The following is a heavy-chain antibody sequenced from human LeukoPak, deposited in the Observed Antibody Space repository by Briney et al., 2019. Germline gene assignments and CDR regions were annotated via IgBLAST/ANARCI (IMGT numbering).Heavy chain of an antibody. J-gene: IGHJ4*02. CDR1: GYTFTSYA. CDR2: INAGNGNT. D-gene: IGHD6-19*01. CDR3: ARRAVAGTFDY. V-gene: IGHV1-3*01. Sequence: GASVTVSCKASGYTFTSYAMHWVRQAPGQRLEWMGWINAGNGNTKYSQKFQGRVTITRDTSASTAYMELSSLRSEDTAVYYCARRAVAGTFDYWGQGTLVTVSS.